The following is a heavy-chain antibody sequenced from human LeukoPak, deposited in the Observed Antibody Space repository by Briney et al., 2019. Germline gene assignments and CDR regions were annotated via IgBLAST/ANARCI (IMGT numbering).Heavy chain of an antibody. J-gene: IGHJ4*02. Sequence: GGSLSLSCAASGFTFSSYEMNWVRQAPGKGLEWVSYISSSGNTIYHADSVKGRFTISRDNSENSLYLQMNSLRIEDTALYYCAKDGDSSGWYGDNWGQGTLVTVSS. CDR2: ISSSGNTI. V-gene: IGHV3-48*03. CDR1: GFTFSSYE. CDR3: AKDGDSSGWYGDN. D-gene: IGHD6-19*01.